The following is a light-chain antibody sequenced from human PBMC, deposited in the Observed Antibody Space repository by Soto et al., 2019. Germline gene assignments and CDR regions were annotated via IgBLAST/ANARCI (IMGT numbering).Light chain of an antibody. CDR3: QQYGSSPAWT. CDR2: GAS. V-gene: IGKV3-20*01. CDR1: QSVSSSY. Sequence: EIVLPQSPGTLSLSPGERATLSCRASQSVSSSYLAWYQQKPGQAPRLLIYGASSRATGIPDRFSGSGSGIDFTLTISRLEPEDFAVYYCQQYGSSPAWTFGQGTKVEIK. J-gene: IGKJ1*01.